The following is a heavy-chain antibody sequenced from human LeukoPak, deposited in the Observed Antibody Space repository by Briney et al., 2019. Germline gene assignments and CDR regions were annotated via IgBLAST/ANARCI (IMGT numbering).Heavy chain of an antibody. D-gene: IGHD1-26*01. Sequence: ASVKVSCKASGYTFTSYGISWVRQAPGQGLEWMGWISAYNGNTNYAQKLQGRVTMTTDTSTSTAYMELRSLRSDDTAVYYCARDHASGSYFGNNWFDPWGQGTLVTVSS. CDR3: ARDHASGSYFGNNWFDP. J-gene: IGHJ5*02. V-gene: IGHV1-18*01. CDR2: ISAYNGNT. CDR1: GYTFTSYG.